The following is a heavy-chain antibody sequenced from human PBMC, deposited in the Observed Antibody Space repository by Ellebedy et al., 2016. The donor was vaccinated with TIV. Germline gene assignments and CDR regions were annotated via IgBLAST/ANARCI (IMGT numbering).Heavy chain of an antibody. Sequence: MPSDTLSLTCAISGDSVSSNSVAWHWIRQSPSRGLEWLGRTYYRSKWYNEYAVSVKSRITINPDTSKNQFSLQLNSLTPEDQALYYCVRGSRGAFDIWGQGTMVTVSS. V-gene: IGHV6-1*01. J-gene: IGHJ3*02. CDR2: TYYRSKWYN. CDR1: GDSVSSNSVA. CDR3: VRGSRGAFDI.